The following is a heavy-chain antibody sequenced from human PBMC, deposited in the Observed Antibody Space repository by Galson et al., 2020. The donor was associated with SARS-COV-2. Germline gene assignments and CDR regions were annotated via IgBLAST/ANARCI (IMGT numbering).Heavy chain of an antibody. D-gene: IGHD3-10*01. J-gene: IGHJ6*02. CDR3: TRGLRGFREGFGMDV. Sequence: GGSLRLSCAASGFGFGGYWMIWVRQAPGKGLEWVANIDPAGTESDYADSVKGRFSISRDNVKRSLSLQMNSLRGEDTAVYFCTRGLRGFREGFGMDVWGQGTTVIVSS. CDR2: IDPAGTES. V-gene: IGHV3-7*05. CDR1: GFGFGGYW.